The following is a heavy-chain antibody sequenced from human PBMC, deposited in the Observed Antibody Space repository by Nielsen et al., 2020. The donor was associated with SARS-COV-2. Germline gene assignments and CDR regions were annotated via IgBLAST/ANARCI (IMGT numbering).Heavy chain of an antibody. CDR1: GFRFSDYT. V-gene: IGHV3-21*04. J-gene: IGHJ4*02. CDR3: ARHLRWSPGHYSDY. D-gene: IGHD4-23*01. Sequence: GESLKISCAASGFRFSDYTMNWVRQAPGKGLEWIYAIGGSGTSTIYNSESVKGRFTISRDNARNSVFLQLNSLRAEDTALYYCARHLRWSPGHYSDYWGQGTLVTVSS. CDR2: IGGSGTSTI.